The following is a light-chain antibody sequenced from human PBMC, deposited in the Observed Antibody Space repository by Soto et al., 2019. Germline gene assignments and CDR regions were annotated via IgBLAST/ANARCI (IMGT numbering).Light chain of an antibody. CDR1: SSDVGGYNY. CDR3: CSYAGSYTLI. V-gene: IGLV2-11*01. J-gene: IGLJ2*01. Sequence: QSALTQPRSVSGSPGQSVTISCTGTSSDVGGYNYVSWYQQHPGKAHKLIIYAVTKRPLGVPDRFSGSKSGDTASLTISGLQAEDEADYYCCSYAGSYTLIIGGGTKLTVL. CDR2: AVT.